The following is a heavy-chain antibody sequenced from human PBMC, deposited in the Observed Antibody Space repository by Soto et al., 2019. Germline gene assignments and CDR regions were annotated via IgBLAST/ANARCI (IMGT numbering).Heavy chain of an antibody. CDR3: ARSFLWEPGEDAFDI. CDR1: GFTFSDYY. D-gene: IGHD1-26*01. V-gene: IGHV3-11*01. Sequence: PGGSLRLSCAASGFTFSDYYMSWIRQAPGKGLEWVSYISSSGSTIYYADSVKGRFTISRDNAKNSLYLQMNSLRAEDTAVYYCARSFLWEPGEDAFDIWGQGTMVTVSS. J-gene: IGHJ3*02. CDR2: ISSSGSTI.